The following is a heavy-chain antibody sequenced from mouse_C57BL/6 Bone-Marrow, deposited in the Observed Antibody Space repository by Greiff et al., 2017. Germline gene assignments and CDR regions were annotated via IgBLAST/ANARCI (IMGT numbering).Heavy chain of an antibody. CDR1: GYTFTSYW. CDR2: IHPNSGST. J-gene: IGHJ2*01. CDR3: ALGYYGSSPFDY. Sequence: QVQLQQPGAELVKPGASVKLSCKASGYTFTSYWMHWVKQRPGQGLEWIGMIHPNSGSTNYNEKFKSKATLTVDKSSSTAYMQLSSLTSEDSAVYYCALGYYGSSPFDYWGQGTTLTVSS. V-gene: IGHV1-64*01. D-gene: IGHD1-1*01.